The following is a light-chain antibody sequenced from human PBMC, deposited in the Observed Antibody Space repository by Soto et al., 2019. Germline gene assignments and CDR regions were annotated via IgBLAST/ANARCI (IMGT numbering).Light chain of an antibody. Sequence: DIQMTQSPSSLSASVGGRVAISCRASHYISTYLNWYQQRPGKAPKLLIYAASSLQSGVPSRFSGSGSGTDFTLTISSLQPEDFATYYCQQTYSTPRTFGGGTKVEIK. J-gene: IGKJ4*01. CDR2: AAS. V-gene: IGKV1-39*01. CDR1: HYISTY. CDR3: QQTYSTPRT.